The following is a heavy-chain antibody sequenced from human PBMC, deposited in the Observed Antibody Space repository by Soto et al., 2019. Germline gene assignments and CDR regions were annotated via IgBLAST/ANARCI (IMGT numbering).Heavy chain of an antibody. J-gene: IGHJ6*03. CDR3: AKGGDSKSGDYYNYMDV. CDR2: SSDSGGST. CDR1: GFTFSSYV. D-gene: IGHD2-21*02. Sequence: GGSLRLSCAASGFTFSSYVMSWVRQVPGKGLEWVSGSSDSGGSTYYADSVKGRVTISRDNSKNTLYLQMNSLRVEDTAVYYCAKGGDSKSGDYYNYMDVWGKGTTVTVSS. V-gene: IGHV3-23*01.